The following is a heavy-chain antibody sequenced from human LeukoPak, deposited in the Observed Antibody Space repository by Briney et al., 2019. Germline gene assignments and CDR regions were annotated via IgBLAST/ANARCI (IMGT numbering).Heavy chain of an antibody. CDR1: GFTFTTHW. J-gene: IGHJ4*02. CDR2: IKQDGTER. V-gene: IGHV3-7*01. CDR3: AKVANYYYGSAVRVFDY. Sequence: PGGSLRLSCAASGFTFTTHWMSWVRQAPGKGLEWVANIKQDGTERYYVDSVKGQFTISRDNAKNSLYLQMSSLRVEDTAVYYCAKVANYYYGSAVRVFDYWGQGTLVTVSS. D-gene: IGHD3-10*01.